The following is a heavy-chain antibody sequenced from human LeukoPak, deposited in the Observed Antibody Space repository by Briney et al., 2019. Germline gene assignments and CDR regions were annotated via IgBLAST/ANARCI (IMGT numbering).Heavy chain of an antibody. CDR3: ARDESVTGPTTFDY. J-gene: IGHJ4*02. CDR2: INTDGSDT. CDR1: GFTFRRYW. D-gene: IGHD6-19*01. V-gene: IGHV3-74*01. Sequence: GGSLRLSCAASGFTFRRYWMHWVRQAPGKGLVWVSRINTDGSDTIYADSVKGRFTISRDNAKNTLFLQMNSLRAEDTAVYYCARDESVTGPTTFDYWGQGTLVTVSS.